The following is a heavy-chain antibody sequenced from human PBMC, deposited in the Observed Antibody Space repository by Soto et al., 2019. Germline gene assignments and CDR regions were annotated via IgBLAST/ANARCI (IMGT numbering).Heavy chain of an antibody. J-gene: IGHJ5*02. CDR3: ASGFDSDGLYNGGHP. CDR2: ILHIGST. D-gene: IGHD3-22*01. Sequence: VQLQESGPGLVKPSGTLSLTCTVSGGSISTTNWWSWVRQSPGKGLEWIGEILHIGSTNYNPSLKSRVTISIDKSKNQFSLRLSSVTAADTAVYYCASGFDSDGLYNGGHPWGQGTLVGVSS. CDR1: GGSISTTNW. V-gene: IGHV4-4*02.